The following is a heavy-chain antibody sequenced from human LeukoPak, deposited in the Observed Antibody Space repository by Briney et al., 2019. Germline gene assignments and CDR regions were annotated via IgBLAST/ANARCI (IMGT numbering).Heavy chain of an antibody. CDR3: AREKGYYDSSAMAGDAFDI. D-gene: IGHD3-22*01. CDR2: INHSGST. Sequence: PSETLSLTCAVYGGSFSGYYWSWIRQPPGKGLEWIGEINHSGSTNYNPSLKSRVTISVDTSKNQFSLKLSSVTAADTAVYYCAREKGYYDSSAMAGDAFDIWGQGTMVTVSS. CDR1: GGSFSGYY. V-gene: IGHV4-34*01. J-gene: IGHJ3*02.